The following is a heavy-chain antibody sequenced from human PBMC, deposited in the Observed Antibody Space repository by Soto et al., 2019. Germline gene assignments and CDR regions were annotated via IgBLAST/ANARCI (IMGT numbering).Heavy chain of an antibody. CDR3: ARDIGPLRYFDY. J-gene: IGHJ4*02. D-gene: IGHD5-12*01. CDR1: GFTFSSYG. V-gene: IGHV3-33*01. Sequence: QVQLVESGGGVVQPGRTLRLSCAASGFTFSSYGMHWVRQAPGKGLEWVAVIWYDGSNKYYADSVKGRFTISRDNSKNTLYLQMNSLRAEDTAVYYCARDIGPLRYFDYWGQGTLVTVSS. CDR2: IWYDGSNK.